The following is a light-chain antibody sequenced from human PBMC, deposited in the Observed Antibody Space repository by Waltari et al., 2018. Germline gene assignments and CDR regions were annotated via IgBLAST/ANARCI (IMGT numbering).Light chain of an antibody. Sequence: QSALTQPASVSGSPGQSITISCTGTSSXXXXXXXXSWYQQHPGKAHKLILYDVAYRPSGVSDRFSGSKSGNTASLTISGLQAEDEADYYCNSYTVSSAVIFGGGTRLTVL. J-gene: IGLJ2*01. CDR3: NSYTVSSAVI. V-gene: IGLV2-14*03. CDR1: SSXXXXXXX. CDR2: DVA.